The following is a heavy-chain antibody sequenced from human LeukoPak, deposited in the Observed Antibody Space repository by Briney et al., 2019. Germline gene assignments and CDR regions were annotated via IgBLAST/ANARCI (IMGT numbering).Heavy chain of an antibody. V-gene: IGHV3-48*01. CDR2: ISSSSSTI. J-gene: IGHJ6*03. CDR3: ARRFRIAVVSYYYYYMDV. Sequence: GGSLRLSCAASGFTFSSYSMNWVRQAPGKGLEGVSYISSSSSTIYYADSVKGRFTISRDNAKNSLYLQMNSLRAEDTAVYYCARRFRIAVVSYYYYYMDVWGKGTTVTVSS. CDR1: GFTFSSYS. D-gene: IGHD6-19*01.